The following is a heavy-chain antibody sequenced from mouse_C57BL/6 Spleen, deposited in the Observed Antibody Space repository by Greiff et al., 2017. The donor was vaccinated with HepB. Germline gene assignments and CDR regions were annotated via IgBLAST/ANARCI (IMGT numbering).Heavy chain of an antibody. CDR3: ARHYYDYFDY. CDR1: GYAFSSSW. J-gene: IGHJ2*01. V-gene: IGHV1-82*01. CDR2: IYPGDGDT. D-gene: IGHD2-4*01. Sequence: QVQLQQSGPELVKPGASVKISCKASGYAFSSSWMNWVKQGPGKGLEWIGRIYPGDGDTNYNGKFKGKATLTADKSSSTAYMQLSSLTSEDSAVYFCARHYYDYFDYWGQGTTLTVSS.